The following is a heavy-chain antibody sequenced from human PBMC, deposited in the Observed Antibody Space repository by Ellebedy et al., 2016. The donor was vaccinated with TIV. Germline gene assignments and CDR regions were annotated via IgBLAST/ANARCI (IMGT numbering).Heavy chain of an antibody. CDR1: GFTFTSYG. J-gene: IGHJ6*02. CDR2: IWYDGLNK. CDR3: TRANTAMVRRNHMDV. Sequence: PGGSLRLSCAASGFTFTSYGMHWVRQAPGKGLEWVAVIWYDGLNKKYADSVKGRFTIFRDNSHNTLYLQMNSLRAEDTAVYYCTRANTAMVRRNHMDVWGQGTTVTVSS. D-gene: IGHD5-18*01. V-gene: IGHV3-33*01.